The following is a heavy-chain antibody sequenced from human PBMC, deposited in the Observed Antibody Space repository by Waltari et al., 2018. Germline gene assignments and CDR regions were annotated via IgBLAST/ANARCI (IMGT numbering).Heavy chain of an antibody. Sequence: QVQLVESGGGLVKPGGSLRLSCAASGLTFSDYYMCWIRQAPGKGREWVSYISSSGSTTYYADSVKGRFTISRDNAKNSLYLQMNSLRAEDTAMYYCARDPNSSGYYDYWGQGTLVTVSS. D-gene: IGHD3-22*01. J-gene: IGHJ4*02. V-gene: IGHV3-11*01. CDR1: GLTFSDYY. CDR3: ARDPNSSGYYDY. CDR2: ISSSGSTT.